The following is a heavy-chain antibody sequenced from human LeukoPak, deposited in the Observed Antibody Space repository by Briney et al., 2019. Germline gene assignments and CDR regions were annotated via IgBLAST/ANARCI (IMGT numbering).Heavy chain of an antibody. V-gene: IGHV4-59*08. D-gene: IGHD6-13*01. CDR1: GGSISSYF. Sequence: PSETLSLTCTVSGGSISSYFWSWIRQPPGKGLEWIAYIYYSGSNYNPSLKSRVTISVDTSKNQFSLKLSSVSAADTAVYYCARHKQQLIQHFSHYYAMDDWGQGTTVTVSS. J-gene: IGHJ6*02. CDR2: IYYSGS. CDR3: ARHKQQLIQHFSHYYAMDD.